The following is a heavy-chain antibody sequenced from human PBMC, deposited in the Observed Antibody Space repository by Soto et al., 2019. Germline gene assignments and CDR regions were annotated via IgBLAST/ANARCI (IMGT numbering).Heavy chain of an antibody. J-gene: IGHJ4*02. D-gene: IGHD6-13*01. V-gene: IGHV3-30*02. Sequence: PGGSLRLSCAASGFTFSSYGMHWVRQAPGKGLEWVAVIWYDGSNKYYADSVKGRFTISRDNSKNTLYLQMNSLRAEDTAVYYCAKGSNVAAGTVDYWGQGTLVTVSS. CDR2: IWYDGSNK. CDR3: AKGSNVAAGTVDY. CDR1: GFTFSSYG.